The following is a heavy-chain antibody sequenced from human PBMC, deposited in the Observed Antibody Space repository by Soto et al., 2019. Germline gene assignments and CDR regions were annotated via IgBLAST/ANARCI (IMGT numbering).Heavy chain of an antibody. CDR1: GFTFDDYG. Sequence: GGSLRLSCAASGFTFDDYGMSWVRQVPEKGLQWVSGISWNGGIIDYADSVKGRFTISRNNAKNSLYLQMNSLRAEDTAVYYCAREWEPDAFDIWGQGTMVTVSS. J-gene: IGHJ3*02. CDR2: ISWNGGII. V-gene: IGHV3-20*04. D-gene: IGHD1-26*01. CDR3: AREWEPDAFDI.